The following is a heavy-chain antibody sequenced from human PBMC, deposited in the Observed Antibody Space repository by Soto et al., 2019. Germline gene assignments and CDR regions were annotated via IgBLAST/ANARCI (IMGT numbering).Heavy chain of an antibody. Sequence: SVKVSCKASGGTFSSYAISWVRQAPGQGLEWMGGIIPIFGTANYAQKFQGRVTITADESTSTADMELSSLRSADTAVYSCASGAGMNYYSSGSYDDAFDIWGQGTMVTVSS. CDR2: IIPIFGTA. CDR1: GGTFSSYA. CDR3: ASGAGMNYYSSGSYDDAFDI. J-gene: IGHJ3*02. D-gene: IGHD3-10*01. V-gene: IGHV1-69*13.